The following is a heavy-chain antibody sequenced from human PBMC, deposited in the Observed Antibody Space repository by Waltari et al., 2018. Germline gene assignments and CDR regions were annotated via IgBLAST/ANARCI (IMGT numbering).Heavy chain of an antibody. CDR2: IDHTGST. J-gene: IGHJ4*02. V-gene: IGHV4-34*01. Sequence: LKQWGPGMLKASETLSLSCGVHGGSFSGYYWTWIRQPPGKGLEWLGEIDHTGSTNYNSSLKSLITISADTSKNQFYLRLTSVTAADTGFYFCARGGVMSYSSAWRGVDYWGQGTQVTVSS. D-gene: IGHD6-25*01. CDR1: GGSFSGYY. CDR3: ARGGVMSYSSAWRGVDY.